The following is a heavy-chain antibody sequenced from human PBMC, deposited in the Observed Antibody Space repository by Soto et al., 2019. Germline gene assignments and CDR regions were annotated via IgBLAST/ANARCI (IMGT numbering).Heavy chain of an antibody. Sequence: PGGSLRLSCAASGFTFSSYAMSWVRQAPGKGLEWVSAISGSGGSTYYADSVKGRFTISRDNSKNTLYLQMNSLRAEDTAVYYCAKVIGRSFYYYYYMDGWGKGTTVTVSS. V-gene: IGHV3-23*01. CDR2: ISGSGGST. CDR1: GFTFSSYA. CDR3: AKVIGRSFYYYYYMDG. J-gene: IGHJ6*03. D-gene: IGHD2-15*01.